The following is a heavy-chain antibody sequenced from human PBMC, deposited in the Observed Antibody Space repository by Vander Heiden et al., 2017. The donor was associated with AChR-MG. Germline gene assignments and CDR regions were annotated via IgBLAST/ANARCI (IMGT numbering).Heavy chain of an antibody. CDR3: ALVGEPGGYFDY. CDR2: IYWDDDK. D-gene: IGHD3-16*01. Sequence: QITLKESGPTLVKPTQTVTLTCTFSGFSLSTSGVGVGWIRQPPGKALEWLALIYWDDDKRYSPSLKSRLTITKDTSKNQVVLTMTNMDPVDTATYYCALVGEPGGYFDYWGQGTLVTVSS. CDR1: GFSLSTSGVG. J-gene: IGHJ4*02. V-gene: IGHV2-5*02.